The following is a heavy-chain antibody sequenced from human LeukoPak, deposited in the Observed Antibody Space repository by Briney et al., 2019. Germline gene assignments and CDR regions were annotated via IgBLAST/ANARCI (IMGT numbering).Heavy chain of an antibody. J-gene: IGHJ4*02. CDR2: IYYSGST. CDR1: GGSISSYY. D-gene: IGHD3-22*01. CDR3: VTYYYDSSGYYDY. Sequence: PSETLSLTCTVSGGSISSYYWSWIRQPPGKGVEWSGYIYYSGSTNYNPSLKSRVTISVDTSKNQFSLKLSSVTAADTAVYYCVTYYYDSSGYYDYWGQGTLVTVSS. V-gene: IGHV4-59*01.